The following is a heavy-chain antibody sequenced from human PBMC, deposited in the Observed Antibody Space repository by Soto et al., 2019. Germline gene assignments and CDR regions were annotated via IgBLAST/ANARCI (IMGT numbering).Heavy chain of an antibody. Sequence: SETLSLTCTVSGGSISSYYWSWIRQPPGKGLEWIGYIYYSGSTNYNPSLKSRVTISVDTSKNQFSLKLSSVTAADTAVYYCARAGRANGDDAFDIWGQGTMVTVSS. V-gene: IGHV4-59*01. CDR3: ARAGRANGDDAFDI. J-gene: IGHJ3*02. D-gene: IGHD3-10*01. CDR2: IYYSGST. CDR1: GGSISSYY.